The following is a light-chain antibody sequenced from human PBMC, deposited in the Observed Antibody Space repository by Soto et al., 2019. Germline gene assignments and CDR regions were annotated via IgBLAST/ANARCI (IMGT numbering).Light chain of an antibody. Sequence: EIVLTQSPGTLSVSPGERATLSCRASQSVSSNVAWYQQKPGQAPRLLIYGASSRATGIPARFSGSGSGTEFSLTTISLQPEEYAAYYCQQANGCSLTFGGGTKVDIK. CDR3: QQANGCSLT. CDR2: GAS. CDR1: QSVSSN. J-gene: IGKJ4*01. V-gene: IGKV3D-15*01.